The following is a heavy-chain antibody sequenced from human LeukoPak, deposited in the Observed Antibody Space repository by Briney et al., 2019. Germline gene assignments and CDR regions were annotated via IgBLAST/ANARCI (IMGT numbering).Heavy chain of an antibody. CDR1: GYTFTSYD. Sequence: ASVKVSCKASGYTFTSYDINWVRQAPGQGLEWMGGIIPIFGTANYAQKFQGRVTITTAESTSTAYMELSSLRSEDTAVYYCARVSDFWSGYNYYFDYWGQGTLVTVSS. J-gene: IGHJ4*02. CDR2: IIPIFGTA. CDR3: ARVSDFWSGYNYYFDY. V-gene: IGHV1-69*05. D-gene: IGHD3-3*01.